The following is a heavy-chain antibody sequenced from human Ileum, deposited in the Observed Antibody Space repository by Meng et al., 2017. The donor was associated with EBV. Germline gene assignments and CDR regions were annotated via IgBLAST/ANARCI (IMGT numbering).Heavy chain of an antibody. J-gene: IGHJ4*02. Sequence: LRGAGQGLGKPSEPLSLTCTVSGGSIRSSSYYWGWIRQPPGKGLEWIGSIYYSGSTYYNPSLKSRVTISVDTSKNQFSLKLSSVTAADTAVYYCARSIVVVPAAIYYWGQGTLVTVSS. CDR3: ARSIVVVPAAIYY. CDR1: GGSIRSSSYY. D-gene: IGHD2-2*01. CDR2: IYYSGST. V-gene: IGHV4-39*01.